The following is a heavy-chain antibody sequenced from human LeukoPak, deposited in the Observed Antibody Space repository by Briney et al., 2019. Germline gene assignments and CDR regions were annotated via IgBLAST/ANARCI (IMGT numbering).Heavy chain of an antibody. V-gene: IGHV3-7*01. D-gene: IGHD1-14*01. CDR3: ARDFAYNTFDY. CDR1: GFTFKSAW. CDR2: IKEDGSQK. J-gene: IGHJ4*02. Sequence: GGSLRLSCAASGFTFKSAWMTWVRQAPGKGLEWVANIKEDGSQKNYVDSVKGRFTISRDNTKNSLYLQLSSLRAEDTAVYYCARDFAYNTFDYWGQGTLVTVSS.